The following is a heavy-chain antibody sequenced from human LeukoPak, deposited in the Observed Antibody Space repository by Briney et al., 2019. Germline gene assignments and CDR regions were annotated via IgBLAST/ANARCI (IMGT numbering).Heavy chain of an antibody. V-gene: IGHV4-31*03. Sequence: SQTLSLTCTVSGGSISSGGYYWSWIRQHPGKGLEWIRYIYYSGSTYYNPSLKSRVTISVDTSKNQFSLKLSSVTAADTAVYYCARGGPRYCSGGSCFGWFDPWGQGTLVTVSS. J-gene: IGHJ5*02. CDR1: GGSISSGGYY. CDR3: ARGGPRYCSGGSCFGWFDP. CDR2: IYYSGST. D-gene: IGHD2-15*01.